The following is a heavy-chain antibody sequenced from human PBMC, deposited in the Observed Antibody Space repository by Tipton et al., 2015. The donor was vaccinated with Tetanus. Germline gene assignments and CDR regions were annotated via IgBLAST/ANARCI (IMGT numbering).Heavy chain of an antibody. V-gene: IGHV4-59*01. D-gene: IGHD2-2*01. CDR1: GGSISSYY. CDR3: AREVKVCFGPSCYGGWFAP. Sequence: TLSLTCTVSGGSISSYYWGWIRQPPGRGLEWVGFIYHSGSTNYNPSLKSRTTISVDTSKNQFSLKLSSVTAADTAVYYCAREVKVCFGPSCYGGWFAPWGRRALVTVSS. J-gene: IGHJ5*02. CDR2: IYHSGST.